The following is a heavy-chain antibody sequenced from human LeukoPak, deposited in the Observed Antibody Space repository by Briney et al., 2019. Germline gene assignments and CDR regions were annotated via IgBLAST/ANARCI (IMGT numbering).Heavy chain of an antibody. CDR1: GFTFSRYG. D-gene: IGHD3-10*01. V-gene: IGHV3-30*18. Sequence: PGRSLRLSCAASGFTFSRYGMHWVRQPPGKGLEWVAVISYDGGNKYYADSVKGRFTISRDNSKNTLYLQMNSLRAEDTAVYYCAKAYYDASGSHSYYYYGMDVWGQGTTVAVSS. CDR2: ISYDGGNK. J-gene: IGHJ6*02. CDR3: AKAYYDASGSHSYYYYGMDV.